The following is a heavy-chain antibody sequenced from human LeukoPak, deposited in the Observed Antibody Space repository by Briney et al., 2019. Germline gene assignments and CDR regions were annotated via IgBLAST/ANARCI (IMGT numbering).Heavy chain of an antibody. CDR2: ISGSGGST. CDR1: GFTFSSYA. D-gene: IGHD2-15*01. V-gene: IGHV3-23*01. Sequence: GGSLRLSCAASGFTFSSYAMSWVRQAPGKGLEWVSAISGSGGSTYYADSVKGRFTISRDNSKNTLYLQMSSLRAEDTAVYYCAKAVVTDCSGGSCYGYYYYYGMDVWGQGTTVTVSS. CDR3: AKAVVTDCSGGSCYGYYYYYGMDV. J-gene: IGHJ6*02.